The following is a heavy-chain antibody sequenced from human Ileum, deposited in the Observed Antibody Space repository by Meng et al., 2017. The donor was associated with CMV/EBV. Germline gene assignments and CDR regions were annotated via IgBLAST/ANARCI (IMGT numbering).Heavy chain of an antibody. V-gene: IGHV4-38-2*02. CDR2: IYHSEST. Sequence: SETLSLTCTVSGYSISSGYHWGWIRQPPGKGLEWIGNIYHSESTYYNPSLKSRVSISVDTSKNQFSLRLSSVTAADTAVYYCATDNPLPRTYYYGMDVWGRGTTVTVSS. J-gene: IGHJ6*02. CDR1: GYSISSGYH. CDR3: ATDNPLPRTYYYGMDV. D-gene: IGHD1-14*01.